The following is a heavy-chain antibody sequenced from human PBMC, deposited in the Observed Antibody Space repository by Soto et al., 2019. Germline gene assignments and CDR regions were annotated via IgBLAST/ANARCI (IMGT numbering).Heavy chain of an antibody. J-gene: IGHJ4*02. CDR1: GGSISSYY. CDR2: IYNSGST. V-gene: IGHV4-4*08. CDR3: ASMGYHYGSGSYPLDY. D-gene: IGHD3-10*01. Sequence: QVQLQESGPGLVKPSETLSLTCTVSGGSISSYYWTWIRQPPGKGLEWIGFIYNSGSTHYNPSLRGRVTISVXSXKXXFSLKLRSVTAADTAVYYCASMGYHYGSGSYPLDYWGQGTLVTVSS.